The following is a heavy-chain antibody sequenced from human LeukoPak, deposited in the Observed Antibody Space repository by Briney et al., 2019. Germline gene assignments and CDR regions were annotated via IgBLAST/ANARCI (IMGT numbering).Heavy chain of an antibody. D-gene: IGHD6-19*01. J-gene: IGHJ4*02. CDR2: ISSSSSYI. CDR1: GVTFSSYS. V-gene: IGHV3-21*04. CDR3: AKSPMAVARGYFDY. Sequence: GGSLRLSCAASGVTFSSYSMNWVRQAPGKGLEWVSSISSSSSYIYYADSVKGRFTISRDNSKNTLYLQMNSLRAEDTAVHYCAKSPMAVARGYFDYWGQGTLVTVSS.